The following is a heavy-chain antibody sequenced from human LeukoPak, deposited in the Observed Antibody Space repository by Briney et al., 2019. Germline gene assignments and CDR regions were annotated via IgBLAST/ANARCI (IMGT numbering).Heavy chain of an antibody. CDR2: IYNSGST. CDR1: GGSISGYY. Sequence: SETLSLTCTVSGGSISGYYWSWIRQPPGKGLEWIGYIYNSGSTNYNPSLKSRVTISVGTSKNQFSLKLSSVTAADTAVYYCARSTYHDFWSGYYTGFLVDYWGRGTLVTVSS. V-gene: IGHV4-4*08. D-gene: IGHD3-3*01. CDR3: ARSTYHDFWSGYYTGFLVDY. J-gene: IGHJ4*02.